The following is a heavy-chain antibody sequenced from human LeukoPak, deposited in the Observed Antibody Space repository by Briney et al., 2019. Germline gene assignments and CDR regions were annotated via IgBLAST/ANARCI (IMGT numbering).Heavy chain of an antibody. J-gene: IGHJ4*02. CDR2: VVPSGST. V-gene: IGHV4-4*07. CDR1: GASIRSYY. CDR3: AKEGAAPGPDFDY. D-gene: IGHD6-13*01. Sequence: SETLSLTCTVSGASIRSYYRSWIRQFAGKGLEWIGRVVPSGSTDYNPSLKSRVTMSVDTSKNQFSLKLNSATAADTAVYCCAKEGAAPGPDFDYWGQGTLVTASS.